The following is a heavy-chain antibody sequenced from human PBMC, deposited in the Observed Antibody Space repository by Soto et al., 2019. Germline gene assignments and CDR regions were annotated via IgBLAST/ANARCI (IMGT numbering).Heavy chain of an antibody. CDR2: IWYDGSNK. CDR1: GFTFSSYG. V-gene: IGHV3-33*01. J-gene: IGHJ6*02. D-gene: IGHD6-19*01. CDR3: ARECGQQWLVDYYYDGMDV. Sequence: QVQLVESGGGVVQPGRSLRLSCAASGFTFSSYGMHWVRQAPGKGLEWVAVIWYDGSNKYYADSVKGRFTISRDNSKNKLYLQMNSLRAEDTAVYYCARECGQQWLVDYYYDGMDVWGQGTTVTVSS.